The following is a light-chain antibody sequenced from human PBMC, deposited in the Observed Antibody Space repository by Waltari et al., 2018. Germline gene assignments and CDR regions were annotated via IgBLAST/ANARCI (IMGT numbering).Light chain of an antibody. CDR2: DND. CDR3: GTWDSSLGALV. J-gene: IGLJ2*01. CDR1: SSNIGSYF. Sequence: QSVLTQPPSVSAAPGQKVTISCSGSSSNIGSYFVSWYQQLPGTAPRLLIYDNDKRPSGIPDRLSGARAGTSAALGITGRQTGDEADYYCGTWDSSLGALVFGGGTRVIVL. V-gene: IGLV1-51*01.